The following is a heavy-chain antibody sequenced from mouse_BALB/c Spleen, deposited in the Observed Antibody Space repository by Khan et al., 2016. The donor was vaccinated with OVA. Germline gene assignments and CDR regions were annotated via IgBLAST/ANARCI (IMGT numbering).Heavy chain of an antibody. V-gene: IGHV1-5*01. Sequence: VQLKQSGTELARPGTSVKMSCKASGYTFTSYWMHWVKQRPGQGLEWIGAIYPGNSDTSYNQKFKGKAKLTADTSTSTAYMELSSLTNEDSAVYDCTRFSYLFAYWGQGTLVTVSA. J-gene: IGHJ3*01. CDR1: GYTFTSYW. CDR3: TRFSYLFAY. CDR2: IYPGNSDT. D-gene: IGHD2-12*01.